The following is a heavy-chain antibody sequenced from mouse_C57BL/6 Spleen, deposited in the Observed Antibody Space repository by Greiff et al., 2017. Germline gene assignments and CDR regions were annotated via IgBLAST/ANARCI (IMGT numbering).Heavy chain of an antibody. CDR3: ARDDGYYSWFAY. D-gene: IGHD2-3*01. CDR2: IGPGSGST. V-gene: IGHV1-77*01. Sequence: VKLMESGAELVKPGASVQISCTASGYTFNDYYITWVKQRPGQGLEWIGKIGPGSGSTYYNEKFTGKATLTADKSSSTAYMQLSSLTSEYSAVYFCARDDGYYSWFAYWGQGTLVTVSA. CDR1: GYTFNDYY. J-gene: IGHJ3*01.